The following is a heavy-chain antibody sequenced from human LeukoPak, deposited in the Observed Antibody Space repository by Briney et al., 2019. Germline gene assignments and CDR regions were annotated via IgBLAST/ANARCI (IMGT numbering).Heavy chain of an antibody. Sequence: GGSLRLSCAASGFTFSSYGMHWVRQAPGKGLEWVAVISYDGSNKYYADSVKGRFTISRDNSKNTLYLQMNSLRAEDTAVYYCAKDSPSGSYSNGVDYWGQGNLVTVSS. CDR2: ISYDGSNK. J-gene: IGHJ4*02. V-gene: IGHV3-30*18. CDR3: AKDSPSGSYSNGVDY. D-gene: IGHD1-26*01. CDR1: GFTFSSYG.